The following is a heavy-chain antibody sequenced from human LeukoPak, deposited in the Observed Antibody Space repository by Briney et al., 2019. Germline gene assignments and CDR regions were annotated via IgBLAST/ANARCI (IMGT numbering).Heavy chain of an antibody. CDR1: GFTFSSYA. J-gene: IGHJ4*02. V-gene: IGHV3-30-3*01. Sequence: PGGSLRLSCAASGFTFSSYAMHWVRQAPGKGLEWVAVISYDGSNKYYADSVKGRFTISRDNSKNTLYLQMNSLRAEDTAVYYCARGGYVDTAMVIDYWGQGTLVTVSS. CDR2: ISYDGSNK. CDR3: ARGGYVDTAMVIDY. D-gene: IGHD5-18*01.